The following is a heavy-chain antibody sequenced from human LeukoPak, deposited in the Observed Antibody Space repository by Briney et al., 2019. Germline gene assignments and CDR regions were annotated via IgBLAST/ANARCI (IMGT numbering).Heavy chain of an antibody. Sequence: GASVKVSCKASGYTFTGSYIHWVRQAPGQALEWMGWISPNSGGTNYVQKFQGRVTMTRDTSISTAYMELTRLTSDDTAMSYCARAGEEYTSTWYGAYWGQGTLVTVSS. J-gene: IGHJ4*02. CDR2: ISPNSGGT. V-gene: IGHV1-2*02. CDR1: GYTFTGSY. D-gene: IGHD6-13*01. CDR3: ARAGEEYTSTWYGAY.